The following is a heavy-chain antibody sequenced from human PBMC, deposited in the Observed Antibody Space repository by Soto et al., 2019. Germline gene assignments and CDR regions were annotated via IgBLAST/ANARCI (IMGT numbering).Heavy chain of an antibody. Sequence: EVQLLESGGGLAQPGGSLTLSCAASGFTFSDYTMSWVRQAPGQVLECISVILSDYNTFYSGSVRGRFTISRDNYKNTLYLQMNSLRAEDTAIYYCARRTNGYFGYWGQGALVTVSS. J-gene: IGHJ4*02. D-gene: IGHD2-8*01. CDR3: ARRTNGYFGY. CDR1: GFTFSDYT. CDR2: ILSDYNT. V-gene: IGHV3-23*03.